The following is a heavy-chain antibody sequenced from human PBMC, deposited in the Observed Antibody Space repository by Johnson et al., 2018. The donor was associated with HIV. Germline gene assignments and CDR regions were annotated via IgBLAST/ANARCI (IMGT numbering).Heavy chain of an antibody. J-gene: IGHJ3*02. Sequence: QVQLVEAGGGVVQPGRSLRLSCAASGFTFSNYAMHWVRQAPGKGQEWATFISYDGRNKYYADSMRGGFTIPRENSKNTLYLQMNSLRAEDTAIYYCARGLRGFSYGTPFGAFDIWGQGTMVTVSS. V-gene: IGHV3-30-3*01. D-gene: IGHD5-18*01. CDR3: ARGLRGFSYGTPFGAFDI. CDR2: ISYDGRNK. CDR1: GFTFSNYA.